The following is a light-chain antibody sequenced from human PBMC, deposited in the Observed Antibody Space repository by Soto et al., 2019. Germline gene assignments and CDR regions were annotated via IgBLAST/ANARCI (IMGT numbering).Light chain of an antibody. CDR2: LNNDGSH. Sequence: QPVLTQSPSASASLGASVKLTCTLRRGHSSYAIAWHQQQPEKGPRYLMKLNNDGSHSKGDGIPDRFSGSSSGAERYLTISSLQSEDEADYYCQTWGTGTWVFGGVTKLTVL. J-gene: IGLJ3*02. CDR3: QTWGTGTWV. V-gene: IGLV4-69*01. CDR1: RGHSSYA.